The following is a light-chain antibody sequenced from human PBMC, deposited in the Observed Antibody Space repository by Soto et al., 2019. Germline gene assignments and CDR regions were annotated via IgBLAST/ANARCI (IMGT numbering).Light chain of an antibody. CDR2: AAS. CDR3: QQYSSYSWT. Sequence: DIQMTQSPSSLSASVGDRVTITCRAIQSINSYLNWYQQKPGKAPKLLIYAASNLQSGVPSRFSGRESGTEFALTISSLQPDDFATYYCQQYSSYSWTFGQGTKVDIK. CDR1: QSINSY. V-gene: IGKV1-39*01. J-gene: IGKJ1*01.